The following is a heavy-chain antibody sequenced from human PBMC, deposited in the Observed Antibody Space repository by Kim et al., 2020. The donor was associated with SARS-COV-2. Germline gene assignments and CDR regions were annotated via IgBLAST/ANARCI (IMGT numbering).Heavy chain of an antibody. J-gene: IGHJ4*02. V-gene: IGHV3-33*01. CDR2: NK. D-gene: IGHD3-16*02. Sequence: NKYYANSVKGRFTISRDKYKNTLYLQMNGLGAEETAVDYCARDIIGPLDYWGQGTLVTVSS. CDR3: ARDIIGPLDY.